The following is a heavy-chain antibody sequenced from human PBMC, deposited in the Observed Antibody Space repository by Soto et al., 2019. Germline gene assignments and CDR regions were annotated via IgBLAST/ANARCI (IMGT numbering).Heavy chain of an antibody. CDR2: IYPGYSDT. Sequence: XESLKVYCQCSGYSFTSYLIGLVLQMPGKGLEAMGIIYPGYSDTRYSPSFQGQVTISADKSISTAYLQWSSLKASDTAMYYCARIRHRSIRNFYYYYGMDVWAQGTTVTVSS. CDR1: GYSFTSYL. V-gene: IGHV5-51*01. CDR3: ARIRHRSIRNFYYYYGMDV. D-gene: IGHD2-2*01. J-gene: IGHJ6*02.